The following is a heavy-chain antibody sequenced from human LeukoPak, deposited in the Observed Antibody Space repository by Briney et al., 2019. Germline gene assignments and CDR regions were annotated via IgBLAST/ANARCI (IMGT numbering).Heavy chain of an antibody. D-gene: IGHD3-22*01. CDR1: GGSISSGGYY. Sequence: PSETLPLTCTVSGGSISSGGYYWSWIRQHPGKGLEWIGYIYYSGSTYYNPSLKSRVTISVDTSKNQFSLKLSSVTAADTAVYYCARANYYDSSGPPSGLDYWGQGTLVTVSS. J-gene: IGHJ4*02. CDR2: IYYSGST. CDR3: ARANYYDSSGPPSGLDY. V-gene: IGHV4-31*03.